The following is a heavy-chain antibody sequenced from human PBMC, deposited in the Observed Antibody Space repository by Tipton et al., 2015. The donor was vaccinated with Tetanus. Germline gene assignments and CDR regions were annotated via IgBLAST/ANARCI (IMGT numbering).Heavy chain of an antibody. CDR1: GGSITSSTYY. Sequence: TLSLTCTVSGGSITSSTYYWGWISQPPGRGLEWIGTFYSGGRIFYNPSFKSRATISVDTPKNQTSLRLTSVASADTAVYYCARHSSWFDPWGQGTLVTVSS. V-gene: IGHV4-39*01. J-gene: IGHJ5*02. D-gene: IGHD2/OR15-2a*01. CDR2: FYSGGRI. CDR3: ARHSSWFDP.